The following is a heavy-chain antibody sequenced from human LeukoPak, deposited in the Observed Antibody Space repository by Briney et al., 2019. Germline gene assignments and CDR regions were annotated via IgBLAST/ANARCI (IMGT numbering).Heavy chain of an antibody. Sequence: SGGSLRLSCAASGFSFSSYAMSWVRQAPGKGLEWISSFSGSGGNTYYADSVKARFTISRDNSKNTLYLQMNSLRAEDTAVYYCAKDYSDSSGYFRVPHVFDFWGQGTLVTVSS. V-gene: IGHV3-23*01. CDR3: AKDYSDSSGYFRVPHVFDF. J-gene: IGHJ4*02. CDR2: FSGSGGNT. CDR1: GFSFSSYA. D-gene: IGHD3-22*01.